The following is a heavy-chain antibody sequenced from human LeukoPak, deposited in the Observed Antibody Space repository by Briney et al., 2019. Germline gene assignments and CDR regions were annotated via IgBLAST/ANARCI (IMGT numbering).Heavy chain of an antibody. CDR3: ATRGLPGYYYGMDV. J-gene: IGHJ6*02. Sequence: AGSLTLSCAASGVTISRNDMSWARQAPGKGLELVSIISSGGTTYYADSVKGRFTISRDNSKNTLYLQMNSLRAEDTAVYYCATRGLPGYYYGMDVWGQGTTVTVSS. D-gene: IGHD2-21*02. V-gene: IGHV3-66*01. CDR2: ISSGGTT. CDR1: GVTISRND.